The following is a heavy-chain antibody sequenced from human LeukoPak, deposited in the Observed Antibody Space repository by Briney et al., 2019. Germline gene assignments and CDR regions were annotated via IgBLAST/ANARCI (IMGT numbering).Heavy chain of an antibody. D-gene: IGHD3-3*02. CDR2: ITPKSGDT. V-gene: IGHV1-2*02. J-gene: IGHJ4*02. Sequence: ASVKVSCKASGYTFSDFYIHWVRQAPGQGLDYVGWITPKSGDTYSPQRFQGRVTMTRDASISTAYMELSSLRSDDTAVYFCARVRLADERAWAYWGQGTLVTVSS. CDR3: ARVRLADERAWAY. CDR1: GYTFSDFY.